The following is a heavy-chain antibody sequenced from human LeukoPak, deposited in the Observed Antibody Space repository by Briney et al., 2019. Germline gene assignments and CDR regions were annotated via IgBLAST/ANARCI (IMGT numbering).Heavy chain of an antibody. CDR3: ATYDNWVAGDV. Sequence: GGSLRLSCAASVFMFSDYWMSWVRQAPGKGPEWVASINKDGSEEYYADSVKGRFTVSRDNAKNSLFLQMNNLRVEDTAIYYCATYDNWVAGDVWGQGTTVSVSS. D-gene: IGHD1-1*01. J-gene: IGHJ6*02. CDR1: VFMFSDYW. V-gene: IGHV3-7*01. CDR2: INKDGSEE.